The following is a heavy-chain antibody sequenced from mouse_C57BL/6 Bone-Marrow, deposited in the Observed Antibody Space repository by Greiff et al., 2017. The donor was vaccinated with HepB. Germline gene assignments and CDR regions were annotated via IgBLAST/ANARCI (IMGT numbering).Heavy chain of an antibody. CDR3: ATPSSHGYDGYYYAMDY. J-gene: IGHJ4*01. D-gene: IGHD2-2*01. Sequence: QVHVKQSGPGLVQPSQSLSITCTVSGFSLTSYGVHWVRQSPGKGLEWLGVIWRGGSTDYNAAFMSRLSITKDNSKSQVFFKMNSLQADDTAIYYCATPSSHGYDGYYYAMDYWGQGTSVTVSS. CDR1: GFSLTSYG. CDR2: IWRGGST. V-gene: IGHV2-5*01.